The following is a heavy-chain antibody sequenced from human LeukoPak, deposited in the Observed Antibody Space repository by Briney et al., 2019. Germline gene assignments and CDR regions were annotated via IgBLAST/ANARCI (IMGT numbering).Heavy chain of an antibody. CDR3: ARQLISYYYYYYMDV. CDR2: ISAYNGNT. CDR1: GYTFTSYG. V-gene: IGHV1-18*01. Sequence: ASVKVSCKASGYTFTSYGISWVRQAPGQGLEWMGWISAYNGNTNYAQKLQGRVTMTTDTSTSTAYMELSSLRSEDTAVYYCARQLISYYYYYYMDVWGKGTTVTISS. D-gene: IGHD6-6*01. J-gene: IGHJ6*03.